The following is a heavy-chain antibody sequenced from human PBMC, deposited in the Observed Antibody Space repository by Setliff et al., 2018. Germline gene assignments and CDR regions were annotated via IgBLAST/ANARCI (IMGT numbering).Heavy chain of an antibody. J-gene: IGHJ6*03. CDR2: IYYSGST. CDR3: ARHKSNGSGSYPSLYMDV. V-gene: IGHV4-39*01. CDR1: GGSISSGNYY. Sequence: SETLSLTCRVSGGSISSGNYYWGLIRQPPGKGLEWVATIYYSGSTYSNPSHKSRLIISVDAPDNQFSVKLSSVTAADTAVYYCARHKSNGSGSYPSLYMDVWGKGIMVTVSS. D-gene: IGHD3-10*01.